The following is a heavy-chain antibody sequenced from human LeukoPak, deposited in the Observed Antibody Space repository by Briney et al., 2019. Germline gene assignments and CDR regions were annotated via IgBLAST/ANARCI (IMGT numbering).Heavy chain of an antibody. CDR3: ARASMVRGVMAFDY. D-gene: IGHD3-10*01. V-gene: IGHV4-4*02. J-gene: IGHJ4*02. Sequence: SGTLSLTCAVSGGSISSSNWWSWVRQPPGKGLEWIGEIYHSGSTNYNPSLKSRVTISVDRSKNQLSLKLDSMTAADTAMYYCARASMVRGVMAFDYWGQGTLVTVSS. CDR1: GGSISSSNW. CDR2: IYHSGST.